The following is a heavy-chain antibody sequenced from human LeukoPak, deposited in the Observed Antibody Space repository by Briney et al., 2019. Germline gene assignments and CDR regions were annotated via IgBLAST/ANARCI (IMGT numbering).Heavy chain of an antibody. CDR3: ARGGTYDFWSGYFGYYYYYMDV. CDR2: INSDGSST. J-gene: IGHJ6*03. Sequence: GGSLRLSCAASGFTFSSYWMHWVRQAPGKGLVWVSRINSDGSSTSYADSVKGRFTISRDNAKNTLYLQMNSLRAEDTAVYYCARGGTYDFWSGYFGYYYYYMDVWGKGTTVTVSS. V-gene: IGHV3-74*01. CDR1: GFTFSSYW. D-gene: IGHD3-3*01.